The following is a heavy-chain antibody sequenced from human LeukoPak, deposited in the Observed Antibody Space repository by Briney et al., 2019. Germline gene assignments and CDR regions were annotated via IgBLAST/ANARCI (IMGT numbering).Heavy chain of an antibody. Sequence: SETLSLTCAVYGGSFSGYYWSWIRQPPGKGLEWIGEINHSGSTNYNPYLKSRVTISVDTSKNQFSLKLSSVTAADTAVYYCARGLSAIVHWGQGTLVTVSS. CDR2: INHSGST. D-gene: IGHD2-21*02. CDR3: ARGLSAIVH. CDR1: GGSFSGYY. V-gene: IGHV4-34*01. J-gene: IGHJ4*02.